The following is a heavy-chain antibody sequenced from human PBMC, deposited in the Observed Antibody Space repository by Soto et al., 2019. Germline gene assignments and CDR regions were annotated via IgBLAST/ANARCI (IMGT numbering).Heavy chain of an antibody. CDR1: GGTFSSYT. CDR2: IIPILGIA. Sequence: GASVKVSCKASGGTFSSYTISWVRQAPEQGLEWMGRIIPILGIANYAQKFQGRVTITADKSTSTAYMELSSLRSEDTAVYYCARAPGYQPSMYYFDYWGQGTLVTVSS. CDR3: ARAPGYQPSMYYFDY. V-gene: IGHV1-69*02. J-gene: IGHJ4*02. D-gene: IGHD2-2*01.